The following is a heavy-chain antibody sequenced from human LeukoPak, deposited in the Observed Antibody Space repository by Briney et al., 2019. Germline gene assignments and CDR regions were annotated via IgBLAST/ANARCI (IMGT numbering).Heavy chain of an antibody. CDR3: AREGPDSSGYYSDY. CDR2: INSDGSST. CDR1: GFTFSSYW. D-gene: IGHD3-22*01. V-gene: IGHV3-74*01. J-gene: IGHJ4*02. Sequence: PGGSLRISCAASGFTFSSYWMHWVRQAPGKGLVWVSRINSDGSSTAYADSVKGRFTISRDNAKNTLYLRTDSLREEDTAVYYCAREGPDSSGYYSDYWGQGTLVTVSS.